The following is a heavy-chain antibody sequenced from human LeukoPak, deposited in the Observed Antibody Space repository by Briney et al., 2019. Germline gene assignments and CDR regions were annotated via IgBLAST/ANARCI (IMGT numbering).Heavy chain of an antibody. CDR2: IKQDGSEK. V-gene: IGHV3-7*01. J-gene: IGHJ3*02. Sequence: GGSLRLSCAASGFTFSSYWMSWVRQAPGKGLEWVANIKQDGSEKYYVDSVKGRFTISRDNAKNSLYLQMNSLRAEDTAVYYCARGGIVARFGAFDTWGQGTMVTVSS. D-gene: IGHD5-12*01. CDR1: GFTFSSYW. CDR3: ARGGIVARFGAFDT.